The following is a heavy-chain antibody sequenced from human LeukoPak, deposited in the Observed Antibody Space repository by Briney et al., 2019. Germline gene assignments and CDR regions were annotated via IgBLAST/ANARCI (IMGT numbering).Heavy chain of an antibody. V-gene: IGHV4-34*01. CDR1: GGSFSGYY. J-gene: IGHJ4*02. Sequence: SETLSLTCAVYGGSFSGYYWSWIRQPPGKGLEWIGEINHSGSTNYNPSLKSRVTISVDTSKNQFSLKLSSVTAADTAVYYCARGVSYDFWSGYYTGSSLFDYWGQGTLVTVSS. CDR2: INHSGST. CDR3: ARGVSYDFWSGYYTGSSLFDY. D-gene: IGHD3-3*01.